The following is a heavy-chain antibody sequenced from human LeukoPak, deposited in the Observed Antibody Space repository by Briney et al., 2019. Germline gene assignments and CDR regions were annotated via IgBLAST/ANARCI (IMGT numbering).Heavy chain of an antibody. CDR1: GFTFDEYA. CDR2: ISWNSGSI. CDR3: VRAGFRGYGGLLDN. Sequence: GRSLRLSCAASGFTFDEYAMHWVRQAPGKGLEWVSGISWNSGSIGYADSVKGRFTISRDNAKNSLSLQMNSLRAEDTAVYYCVRAGFRGYGGLLDNWGQGTLVTVSS. J-gene: IGHJ4*02. D-gene: IGHD5-12*01. V-gene: IGHV3-9*01.